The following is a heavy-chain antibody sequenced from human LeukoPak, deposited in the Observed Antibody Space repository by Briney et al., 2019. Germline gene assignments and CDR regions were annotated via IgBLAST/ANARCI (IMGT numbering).Heavy chain of an antibody. CDR1: GYSISSGYY. Sequence: SETLSLTCTVSGYSISSGYYWGWIRQPPGKGLEWIGSIYHSGSTYYNPSLKSRVTISVDTSKKQFSLKLSSVTAADTAVYYCARHIEDFYYYMDVWGKGTTVTVSS. CDR3: ARHIEDFYYYMDV. V-gene: IGHV4-38-2*02. J-gene: IGHJ6*03. CDR2: IYHSGST.